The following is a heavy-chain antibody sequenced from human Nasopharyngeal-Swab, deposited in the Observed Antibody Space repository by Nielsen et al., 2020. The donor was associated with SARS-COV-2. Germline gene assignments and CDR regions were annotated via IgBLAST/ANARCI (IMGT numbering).Heavy chain of an antibody. V-gene: IGHV4-59*13. Sequence: SETLSLTCTVSGGSISSYYWSWIRQPPGKGLEWIGYIYYSGSTNYNPSLKSRINIPVDTSKNQFSLELSSVTAADTAVYYCAGGFDFWGQGTLVTVSS. CDR1: GGSISSYY. CDR3: AGGFDF. J-gene: IGHJ4*02. CDR2: IYYSGST.